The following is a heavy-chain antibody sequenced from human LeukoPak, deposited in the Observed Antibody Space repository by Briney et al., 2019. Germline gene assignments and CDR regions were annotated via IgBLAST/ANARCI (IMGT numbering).Heavy chain of an antibody. CDR1: GFNFSTYA. V-gene: IGHV3-23*01. CDR3: AKDGQNFNAMWDYFDS. D-gene: IGHD1-26*01. J-gene: IGHJ4*02. Sequence: GGSLSPPCTAPGFNFSTYAMSWVRQAQGKGRDWVPGIGGGDTHYADSVKGRFTISRDNSKNTVELQMSSLRAEDTAVYYCAKDGQNFNAMWDYFDSWGRGTLVTVSS. CDR2: IGGGDT.